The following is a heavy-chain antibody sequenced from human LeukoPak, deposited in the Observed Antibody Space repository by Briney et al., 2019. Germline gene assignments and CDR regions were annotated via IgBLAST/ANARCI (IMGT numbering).Heavy chain of an antibody. D-gene: IGHD6-6*01. CDR3: ARGGVYSTSAVDY. CDR2: INTDGGST. Sequence: PGGSLRLSCAASGFTFSSYWMHWVRQAPGKGLLWVSRINTDGGSTTYADSVKGRFTISRDNAKNTLYLQMNSLRAEDTAVYYCARGGVYSTSAVDYWGQGTLVTVSS. J-gene: IGHJ4*02. CDR1: GFTFSSYW. V-gene: IGHV3-74*01.